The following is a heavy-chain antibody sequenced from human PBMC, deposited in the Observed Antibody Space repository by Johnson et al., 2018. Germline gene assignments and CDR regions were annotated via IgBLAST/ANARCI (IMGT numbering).Heavy chain of an antibody. CDR3: ARDGTDRHAGYYCMDV. CDR2: ISGTSSVI. CDR1: GFTFSTYS. V-gene: IGHV3-48*01. J-gene: IGHJ6*04. Sequence: VQLVQAGGGLVQPGGSLRLSCAVSGFTFSTYSLNWVRQAPGKGLEWLSYISGTSSVIYYADSVEGRFTISKDNAKNSLFLQMNSLRAEDTAVYYCARDGTDRHAGYYCMDVWGKGTPVTVSS. D-gene: IGHD3/OR15-3a*01.